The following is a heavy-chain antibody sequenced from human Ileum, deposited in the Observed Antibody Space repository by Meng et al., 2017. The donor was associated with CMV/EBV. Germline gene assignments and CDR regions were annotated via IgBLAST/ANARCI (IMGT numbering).Heavy chain of an antibody. CDR2: LYSGNGA. V-gene: IGHV3-53*01. J-gene: IGHJ3*01. D-gene: IGHD5-12*01. Sequence: GESLKISCAASGLNVSRSHLSWVRQAPGKGLEWVAVLYSGNGAYYADSVKGRFTITRDNSKNTLYLQMESLRAEDTAVYICARNGSEELVATADAFDLWGQGTMVTVSS. CDR3: ARNGSEELVATADAFDL. CDR1: GLNVSRSH.